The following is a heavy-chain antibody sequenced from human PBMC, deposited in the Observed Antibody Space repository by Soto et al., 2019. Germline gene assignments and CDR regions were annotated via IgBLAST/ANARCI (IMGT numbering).Heavy chain of an antibody. CDR2: ISGSGGST. CDR1: GFTFSSYA. D-gene: IGHD3-22*01. CDR3: AKTYYYDSSGHYCDY. V-gene: IGHV3-23*01. J-gene: IGHJ4*02. Sequence: GGSLRLSCAASGFTFSSYAMSWVRQAPGKGLEWVSVISGSGGSTYYADSVKGRFTISRDNSKNTLYVQMNSLRAEDTAVYYCAKTYYYDSSGHYCDYWGQGTLVTVS.